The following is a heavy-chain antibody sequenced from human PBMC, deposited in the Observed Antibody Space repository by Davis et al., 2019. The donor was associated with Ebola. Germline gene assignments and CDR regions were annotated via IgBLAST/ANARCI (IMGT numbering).Heavy chain of an antibody. CDR2: IIPVFGIP. CDR3: ARDRYSDGSGYFFEQSH. J-gene: IGHJ4*02. D-gene: IGHD3-22*01. CDR1: GGTFSSHG. V-gene: IGHV1-69*13. Sequence: SVPVSCMASGGTFSSHGIICVRQAPGQGLDGMGGIIPVFGIPKYAQKFQGRVTITADESTSTDYMELSSLRSEDTAVYYCARDRYSDGSGYFFEQSHWGQGTLVTVSS.